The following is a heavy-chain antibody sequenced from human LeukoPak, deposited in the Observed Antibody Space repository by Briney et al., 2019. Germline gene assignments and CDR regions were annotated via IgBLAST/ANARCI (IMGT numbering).Heavy chain of an antibody. D-gene: IGHD5-18*01. V-gene: IGHV4-59*01. Sequence: PSETLSLTCTVSGGSISSYYWSWIRQPPGKGLEWIGYIYYSGSTNYNPSLKSRVTISVDTSKNQFSLKLSSVTAADTAVYYCAKGLTWIQLWVDAFDIWGQGTMVTVSS. CDR1: GGSISSYY. CDR2: IYYSGST. CDR3: AKGLTWIQLWVDAFDI. J-gene: IGHJ3*02.